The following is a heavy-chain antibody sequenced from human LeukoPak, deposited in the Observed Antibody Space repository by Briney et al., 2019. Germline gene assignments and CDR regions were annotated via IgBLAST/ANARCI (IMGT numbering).Heavy chain of an antibody. Sequence: GGSLRLSCAASGFTFSNAWMSWVRQAPGKGLEWVGRIKSKTDGGTTDYAAPVKGRFTISRDDSKNTLYRQMNSLKTEDTAVYYYTTEAPYCSSTSCYGGFDYWGQGTLVTVSS. CDR1: GFTFSNAW. CDR2: IKSKTDGGTT. CDR3: TTEAPYCSSTSCYGGFDY. V-gene: IGHV3-15*01. J-gene: IGHJ4*02. D-gene: IGHD2-2*01.